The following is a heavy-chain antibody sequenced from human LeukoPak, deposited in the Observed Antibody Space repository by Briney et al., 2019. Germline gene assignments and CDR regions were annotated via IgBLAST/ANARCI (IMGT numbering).Heavy chain of an antibody. J-gene: IGHJ3*02. CDR2: IWYDGSNK. CDR1: GFAFSSYG. D-gene: IGHD3-10*01. V-gene: IGHV3-33*01. CDR3: ARDRAVIHAFDI. Sequence: GRSLRLSCAASGFAFSSYGMHWVRQAPGKGLEWVAVIWYDGSNKYYADSVKGRFTISRDNSKNTLYLQMNSLRAEDTAVYYCARDRAVIHAFDIWGQGTMVTVSS.